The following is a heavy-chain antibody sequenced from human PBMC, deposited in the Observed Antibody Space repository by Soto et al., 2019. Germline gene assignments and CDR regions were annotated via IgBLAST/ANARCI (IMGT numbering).Heavy chain of an antibody. D-gene: IGHD1-26*01. V-gene: IGHV4-59*08. J-gene: IGHJ5*02. CDR1: GGSISSYY. CDR2: MYYGGRT. CDR3: ARGTPSPRIVRSSSLPWFAP. Sequence: SQTRSLGCTGSGGSISSYYWRWIRQPPGKGLEWIGYMYYGGRTNYNPSLKSRVTITVDTSKMQVSLKLSSVTAADTAVYFCARGTPSPRIVRSSSLPWFAPWGQGSLGT.